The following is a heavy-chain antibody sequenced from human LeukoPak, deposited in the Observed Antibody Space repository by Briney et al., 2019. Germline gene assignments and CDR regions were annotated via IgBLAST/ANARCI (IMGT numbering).Heavy chain of an antibody. CDR3: ARGYCSGGSCFEIDY. CDR1: GYTFTSYA. D-gene: IGHD2-15*01. V-gene: IGHV7-4-1*02. Sequence: GASVKVSCKASGYTFTSYAMNWVRQAPGQGLEWMGWINTNTGNPTYAQGFTGRFVFSLDTSVSTAYLQISSLKAKDTAVYYCARGYCSGGSCFEIDYWGQGTLVTVSS. CDR2: INTNTGNP. J-gene: IGHJ4*02.